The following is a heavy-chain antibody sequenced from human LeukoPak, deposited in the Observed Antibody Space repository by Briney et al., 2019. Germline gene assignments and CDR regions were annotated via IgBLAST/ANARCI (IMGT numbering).Heavy chain of an antibody. CDR3: ARDSSYYYGSGQGWYFDL. D-gene: IGHD3-10*01. Sequence: SETLSLTCAVYGGPFSGYYWSWIRQPAGKGLEWIGRIYTSGSTNYNPSLKSRVTISVDTSKNQFSLKLSSVTAADTAVYYCARDSSYYYGSGQGWYFDLWGRGTLVTVSS. CDR1: GGPFSGYY. CDR2: IYTSGST. V-gene: IGHV4-4*07. J-gene: IGHJ2*01.